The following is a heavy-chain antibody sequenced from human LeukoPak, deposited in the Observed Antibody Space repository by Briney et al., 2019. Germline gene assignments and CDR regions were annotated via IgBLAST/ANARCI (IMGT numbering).Heavy chain of an antibody. J-gene: IGHJ6*01. V-gene: IGHV3-23*01. Sequence: PGGSLRLTCAASGCTFSTYAMKWVRQAPGKGLEWVSGMPGNGGSLHYAGSVKGRFTISRDNSKNTLDLQLNSLRADDTAVYYYARGRGSVGLAVWGQGTTVTVSA. CDR2: MPGNGGSL. CDR1: GCTFSTYA. CDR3: ARGRGSVGLAV.